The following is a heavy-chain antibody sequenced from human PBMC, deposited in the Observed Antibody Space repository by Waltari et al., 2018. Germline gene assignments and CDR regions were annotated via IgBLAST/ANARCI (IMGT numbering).Heavy chain of an antibody. CDR2: ISVNSEYI. V-gene: IGHV3-21*02. CDR3: ASLASI. CDR1: GFSFSIYP. J-gene: IGHJ4*02. Sequence: EVQLVESGGGLVKPGGSLRLSCAASGFSFSIYPMSWVRQAQGKGVEWVAFISVNSEYIFYADSVRGRFTISRDNAKNSLYLQMNSLTAEDTAVYYCASLASIWGQGTLVTVSS. D-gene: IGHD3-3*02.